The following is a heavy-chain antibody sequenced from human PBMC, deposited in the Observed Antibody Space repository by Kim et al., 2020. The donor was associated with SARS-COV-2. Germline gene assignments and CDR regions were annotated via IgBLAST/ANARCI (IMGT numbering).Heavy chain of an antibody. V-gene: IGHV3-30*18. J-gene: IGHJ6*02. Sequence: GGSLRLSCAASGFTFSSYGMHWVRQAPGKGLEWVAVISYDGSNKYYVDSVKGRFTISRDNSKNTLYLQMNSLRAEDTAVYYCAKESGSGSYYAWTYYYYGMDVWGQGTTVTVSS. CDR2: ISYDGSNK. CDR1: GFTFSSYG. D-gene: IGHD3-10*01. CDR3: AKESGSGSYYAWTYYYYGMDV.